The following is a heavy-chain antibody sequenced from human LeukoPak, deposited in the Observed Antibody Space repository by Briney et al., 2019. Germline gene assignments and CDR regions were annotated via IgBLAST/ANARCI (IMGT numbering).Heavy chain of an antibody. V-gene: IGHV3-48*03. D-gene: IGHD3-10*02. CDR3: AELGITMIGGV. Sequence: GGSLRLSCAASGFTFRSYEMNWVRQAPGKGLEWVSYISSSSSTIYYADSVKGRFTISRDNAKNSLYLQMNGLRAEDTAVYYCAELGITMIGGVWGKGTTVTISS. CDR1: GFTFRSYE. J-gene: IGHJ6*04. CDR2: ISSSSSTI.